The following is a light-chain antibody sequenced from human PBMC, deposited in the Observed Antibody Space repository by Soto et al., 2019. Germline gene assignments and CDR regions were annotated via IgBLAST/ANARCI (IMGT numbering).Light chain of an antibody. CDR1: QRISSN. CDR3: QQYNRYST. J-gene: IGKJ1*01. V-gene: IGKV3-15*01. Sequence: PGQRATLSCRASQRISSNLAWYQQKPGQAPRLLIYGASTRATGIPARFSGSVSGTDFTLTISSLQPDDFATYYCQQYNRYSTFGQGTKVDIK. CDR2: GAS.